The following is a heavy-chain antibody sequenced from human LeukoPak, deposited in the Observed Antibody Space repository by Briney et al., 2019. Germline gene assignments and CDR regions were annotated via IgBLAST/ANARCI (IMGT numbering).Heavy chain of an antibody. D-gene: IGHD6-19*01. CDR1: GYSISSSYY. CDR2: IYTSGST. Sequence: SETLSLTCAVSGYSISSSYYWSWIRQPAGKGLEWIGQIYTSGSTNYKPSLKSRVTMSVDTSKNQLSLELTSVTAADTAVYYCARRGTDSGWDFDYWGQGTLVTVSS. J-gene: IGHJ4*02. CDR3: ARRGTDSGWDFDY. V-gene: IGHV4-4*07.